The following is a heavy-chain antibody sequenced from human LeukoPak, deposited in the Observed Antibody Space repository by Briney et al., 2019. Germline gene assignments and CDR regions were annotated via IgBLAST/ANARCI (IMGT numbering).Heavy chain of an antibody. Sequence: PGGSLRLSCAASGFTFSDYYMSWIRQAPGKGLEWVSYISSSGSTIYYADSAKGRFTISRDNAKNSLYLQMNSLRAEDTAVYYCARDYTIFGVVRFYMDVWGKGTTVTVSS. J-gene: IGHJ6*03. CDR1: GFTFSDYY. V-gene: IGHV3-11*01. CDR3: ARDYTIFGVVRFYMDV. CDR2: ISSSGSTI. D-gene: IGHD3-3*01.